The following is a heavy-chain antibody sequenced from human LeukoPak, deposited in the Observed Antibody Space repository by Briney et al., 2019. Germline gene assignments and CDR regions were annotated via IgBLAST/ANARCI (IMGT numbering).Heavy chain of an antibody. Sequence: KSGGSLRLSCAASGFTFSTYAMNWVRQAPGKGLEWVSSISSSSSYIYYADSVKGRFTISRDNAKNSLYLQMSSLRAEDTAVYYCARDLQQSTLSNNWFDPWGQGTLVTVSS. V-gene: IGHV3-21*01. D-gene: IGHD6-13*01. CDR2: ISSSSSYI. CDR3: ARDLQQSTLSNNWFDP. J-gene: IGHJ5*02. CDR1: GFTFSTYA.